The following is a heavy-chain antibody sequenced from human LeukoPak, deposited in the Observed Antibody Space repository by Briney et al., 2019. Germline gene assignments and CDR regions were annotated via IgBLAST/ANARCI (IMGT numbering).Heavy chain of an antibody. D-gene: IGHD6-13*01. V-gene: IGHV4-31*03. Sequence: PSETLSLTCTFSGGPIGSGGYYWTWIRQHPGKGVEWIEYIFYSGNTYYNPSLKSRVTISVDTSKNQFSLKLSSVTAADTAVYYCARDSRPWIAAAGTDYYYGMDVWGKGTTVTVSS. J-gene: IGHJ6*04. CDR3: ARDSRPWIAAAGTDYYYGMDV. CDR2: IFYSGNT. CDR1: GGPIGSGGYY.